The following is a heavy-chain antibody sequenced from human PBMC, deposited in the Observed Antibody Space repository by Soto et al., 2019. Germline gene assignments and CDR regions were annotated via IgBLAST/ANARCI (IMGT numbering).Heavy chain of an antibody. CDR2: INPNSGGT. CDR1: GYTFTGYY. CDR3: AKRPGPDSSGYHPILFDY. D-gene: IGHD3-22*01. Sequence: ASVKVSCKASGYTFTGYYMHWVRQAPGQGLEWMGWINPNSGGTNYAQKFQGRVTMTRDTSISTAYMELSRLRSDDTAVYYCAKRPGPDSSGYHPILFDYWGQGTLVTVSS. J-gene: IGHJ4*02. V-gene: IGHV1-2*02.